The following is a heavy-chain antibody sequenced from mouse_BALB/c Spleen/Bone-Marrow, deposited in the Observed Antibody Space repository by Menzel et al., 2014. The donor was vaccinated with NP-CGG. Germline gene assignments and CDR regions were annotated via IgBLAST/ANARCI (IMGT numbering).Heavy chain of an antibody. V-gene: IGHV14-3*02. Sequence: VQLQQSGAELVKPGASVKLSRTASGFNIKDTYMHWVKQRPEQGLEWIGRIDPANGNTKYDPKFQGKATITADTSSNTAYLQLSSLTSEDTAVYYCAMITTRAWFAYWGQGTLVTVSA. CDR2: IDPANGNT. J-gene: IGHJ3*01. CDR1: GFNIKDTY. D-gene: IGHD2-4*01. CDR3: AMITTRAWFAY.